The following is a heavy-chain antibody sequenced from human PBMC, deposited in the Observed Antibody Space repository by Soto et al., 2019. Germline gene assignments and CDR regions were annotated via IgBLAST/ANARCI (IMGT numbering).Heavy chain of an antibody. D-gene: IGHD4-17*01. CDR3: ARSHYGDYGLHFDY. V-gene: IGHV4-59*01. CDR2: IYYSGST. Sequence: PSETLSLTCTVSGVSISSNHWNWIRQPPGKGLEWIGYIYYSGSTNYNPSLKSRVTISVDTSKNQFSLKLTSVTAADTAVYYCARSHYGDYGLHFDYWGQGTLVTVSS. J-gene: IGHJ4*02. CDR1: GVSISSNH.